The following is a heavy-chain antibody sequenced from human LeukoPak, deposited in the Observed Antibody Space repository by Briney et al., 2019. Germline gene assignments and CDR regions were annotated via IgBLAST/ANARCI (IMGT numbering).Heavy chain of an antibody. D-gene: IGHD2-2*01. CDR1: GYSISSGYY. V-gene: IGHV4-38-2*02. CDR3: AREAMRGGFDY. Sequence: SETLSLTCTVSGYSISSGYYWGWIRQPPGKGLGWIGSIYHSGSTYYNPSLKSRVTISVDTSKNQFSLKLSSVTAADTAVYYCAREAMRGGFDYWGQGTLVTVSS. CDR2: IYHSGST. J-gene: IGHJ4*02.